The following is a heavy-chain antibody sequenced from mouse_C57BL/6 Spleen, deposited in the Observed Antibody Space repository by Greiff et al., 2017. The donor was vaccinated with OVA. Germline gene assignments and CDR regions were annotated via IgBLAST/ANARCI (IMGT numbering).Heavy chain of an antibody. Sequence: QVQLQQSGAELAKPGASVKLSCKASGYTFTSYWMHWVKQRPGQGLEWIGYINPSSGYTKYNQKFKDQATLTADKSSSTAYMQLSSLTYEDSAVYDCARDGAAQALFDYWGQGTTLTVSS. V-gene: IGHV1-7*01. J-gene: IGHJ2*01. CDR3: ARDGAAQALFDY. D-gene: IGHD3-2*02. CDR1: GYTFTSYW. CDR2: INPSSGYT.